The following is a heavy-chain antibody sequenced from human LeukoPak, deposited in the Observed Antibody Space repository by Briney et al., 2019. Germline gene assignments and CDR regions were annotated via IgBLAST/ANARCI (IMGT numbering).Heavy chain of an antibody. Sequence: PGGSLRLSCAASGFTFSSYEMNWVRQAPGKGLEWVSYISSSGSTIYYADSVKGRFTISRDNAKNSLYLQMNSLRAEDTAVYYCARQTTVTTPYFDYWGQGTLVTVSS. V-gene: IGHV3-48*03. CDR1: GFTFSSYE. D-gene: IGHD4-17*01. CDR3: ARQTTVTTPYFDY. CDR2: ISSSGSTI. J-gene: IGHJ4*02.